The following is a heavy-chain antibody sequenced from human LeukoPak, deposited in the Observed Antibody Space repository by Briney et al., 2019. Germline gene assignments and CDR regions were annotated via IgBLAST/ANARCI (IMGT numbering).Heavy chain of an antibody. CDR2: INPNSGGT. CDR1: GYTFTGYY. D-gene: IGHD1-1*01. CDR3: ARVGATGTTSPFDY. V-gene: IGHV1-2*02. J-gene: IGHJ4*02. Sequence: GALVKVSCKASGYTFTGYYMHWVRQAPGQGLEWMGWINPNSGGTNYAQKFQGRVTMTRDTSISTAYMELSRLRSDDTAVYYCARVGATGTTSPFDYWGQGTLVTVSS.